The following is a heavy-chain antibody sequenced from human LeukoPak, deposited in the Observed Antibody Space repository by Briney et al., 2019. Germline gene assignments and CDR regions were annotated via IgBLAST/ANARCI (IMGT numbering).Heavy chain of an antibody. CDR1: GFTFTSYS. Sequence: GGSLRLSCVASGFTFTSYSMNWVRQAPGKGLEWVSHISSNSGTIEYADSVKGRFTISRDNAKNSLYLQMNSLRAEDTAVYYCAREWLSWGQGTLVTVSS. D-gene: IGHD5-12*01. J-gene: IGHJ5*02. CDR3: AREWLS. V-gene: IGHV3-48*04. CDR2: ISSNSGTI.